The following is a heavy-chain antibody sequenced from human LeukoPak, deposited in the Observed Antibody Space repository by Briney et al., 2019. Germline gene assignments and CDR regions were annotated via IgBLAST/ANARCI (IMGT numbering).Heavy chain of an antibody. CDR2: INPSGGST. CDR1: GYPFTGYY. V-gene: IGHV1-46*01. D-gene: IGHD1-26*01. CDR3: ARSIGVGALDY. Sequence: GASVKVSCKSSGYPFTGYYMNWVRQAPGQGLEWMGIINPSGGSTSYAQKFQGRVTMTRDTSTSTVYMELSSLRSEDTAVYYCARSIGVGALDYWGQGTLVTVSS. J-gene: IGHJ4*02.